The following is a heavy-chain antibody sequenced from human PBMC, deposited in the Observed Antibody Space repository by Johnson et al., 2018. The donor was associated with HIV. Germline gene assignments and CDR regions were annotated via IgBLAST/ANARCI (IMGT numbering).Heavy chain of an antibody. CDR2: IEQDGSEK. J-gene: IGHJ3*02. Sequence: VRLVESGGGLVQPGGSLRLSCAASGFTFSSYWMNWVRQAPGKGLEWVANIEQDGSEKYYVDSVKGRFTISRDNAKNSLYLQMNSLRAEDTAVYYWARDLGYYYGSGSYYRDAFYIWGQGTMVTVSS. CDR3: ARDLGYYYGSGSYYRDAFYI. CDR1: GFTFSSYW. D-gene: IGHD3-10*01. V-gene: IGHV3-7*05.